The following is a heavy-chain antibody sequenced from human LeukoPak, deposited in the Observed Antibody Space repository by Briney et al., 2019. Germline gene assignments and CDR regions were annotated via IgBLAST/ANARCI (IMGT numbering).Heavy chain of an antibody. Sequence: SETLSLTCAVYGGSFSGYYWSWIRQHPGKGLEWIGYIYYSGSTYYNPSLKSRVTISVDKSKNQFSLKLSSVTAADTAVYYCARLPFFIVPAASPYYYYGMDVWGQGTTVTVSS. J-gene: IGHJ6*02. CDR2: IYYSGST. D-gene: IGHD2-2*01. CDR3: ARLPFFIVPAASPYYYYGMDV. V-gene: IGHV4-34*01. CDR1: GGSFSGYY.